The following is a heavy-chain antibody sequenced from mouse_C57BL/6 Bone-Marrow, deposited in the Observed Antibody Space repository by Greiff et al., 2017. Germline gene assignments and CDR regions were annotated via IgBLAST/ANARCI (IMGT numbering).Heavy chain of an antibody. CDR2: ISNGGGST. Sequence: DVMLVESGGGLVQPGGSLKLSCAASGFTFSDYYMYWVRQTPEKRLEWVAYISNGGGSTYYPDTVKGRFTISRDNATNTLYLQMSRLKSEDTAMYYCARRGTGTYYAMDYWGQGTSVTVSS. V-gene: IGHV5-12*01. CDR3: ARRGTGTYYAMDY. J-gene: IGHJ4*01. CDR1: GFTFSDYY. D-gene: IGHD4-1*01.